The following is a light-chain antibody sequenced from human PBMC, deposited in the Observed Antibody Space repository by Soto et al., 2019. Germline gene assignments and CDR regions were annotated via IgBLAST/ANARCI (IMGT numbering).Light chain of an antibody. CDR1: QSVTSTS. CDR2: GAS. J-gene: IGKJ5*01. CDR3: QHYVTSSIT. V-gene: IGKV3-20*01. Sequence: IVLTQSPGTLSLYPGERATLSCRASQSVTSTSLAWYQQKPGQAPRLLMYGASSRATGTPDRISGGGSGTDFTLTISRLEPEDFAVYYCQHYVTSSITFGQGTRLEI.